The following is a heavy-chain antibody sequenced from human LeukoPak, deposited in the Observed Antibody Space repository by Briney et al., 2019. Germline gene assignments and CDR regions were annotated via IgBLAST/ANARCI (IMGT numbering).Heavy chain of an antibody. D-gene: IGHD6-13*01. V-gene: IGHV4-34*01. CDR2: INHSGST. CDR3: ARDRRYSSSWRLPGWFDP. CDR1: GVSFSGYY. Sequence: SETLSLTCAVYGVSFSGYYWSWIRQPPGKGLEWIGEINHSGSTNYNPSLKSRVTISVDTSKNQFSLELSSVTAADTAVYYCARDRRYSSSWRLPGWFDPWGQGTLVTVSS. J-gene: IGHJ5*02.